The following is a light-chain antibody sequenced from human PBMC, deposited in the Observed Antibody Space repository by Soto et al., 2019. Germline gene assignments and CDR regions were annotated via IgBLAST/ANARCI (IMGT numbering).Light chain of an antibody. CDR3: QQYNNWPRT. CDR2: GVS. J-gene: IGKJ3*01. V-gene: IGKV3D-15*01. CDR1: QSVSGN. Sequence: EIVMTQSPATLSVSPGERATLSCRASQSVSGNLAWYQQKPGQAPRLLLYGVSTRATGIPARFSGSGSGTEFTLTISSLQSEDFAVYYCQQYNNWPRTFGPGTNVDFK.